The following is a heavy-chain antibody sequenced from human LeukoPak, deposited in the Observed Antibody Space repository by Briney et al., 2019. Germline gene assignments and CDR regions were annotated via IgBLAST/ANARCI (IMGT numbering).Heavy chain of an antibody. Sequence: PGGSLRLSCAASGFTFDDYGMSWVRQAPGKGLEWVSGINWNGGSTGYADSVKGRFTISRDNAKNSLYLQMNSLRAEDTALYYCARGGVAGKLGYFDYWGQGTLVTVSS. V-gene: IGHV3-20*04. CDR3: ARGGVAGKLGYFDY. J-gene: IGHJ4*02. CDR2: INWNGGST. D-gene: IGHD6-19*01. CDR1: GFTFDDYG.